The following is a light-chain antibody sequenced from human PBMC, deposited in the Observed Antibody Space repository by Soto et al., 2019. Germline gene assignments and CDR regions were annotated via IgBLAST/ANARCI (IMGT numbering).Light chain of an antibody. CDR2: EAT. CDR3: NSYTNSNTYV. CDR1: SDDVGAYKY. Sequence: QSALTQPASVSGSPGQSITISCAGTSDDVGAYKYVSWYQQHPGKAPQLLIYEATNRPSGISGRFSASKSGNTASLTISGLRAEDEADYYCNSYTNSNTYVFGSGTKVTVL. J-gene: IGLJ1*01. V-gene: IGLV2-14*01.